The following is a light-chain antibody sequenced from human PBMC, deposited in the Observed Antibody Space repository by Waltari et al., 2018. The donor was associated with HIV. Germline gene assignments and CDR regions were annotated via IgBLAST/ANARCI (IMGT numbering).Light chain of an antibody. Sequence: EIVLTQSPVTLSLSPGERATLSCRASQSVNNNLAWYQQVPGQAPSLLIYRTSTRATGVPARFSGSGYDTEFTLTISSLQSEDFTIYYCQQYDKWPGTFGQGTKVEI. CDR1: QSVNNN. CDR3: QQYDKWPGT. CDR2: RTS. V-gene: IGKV3-15*01. J-gene: IGKJ1*01.